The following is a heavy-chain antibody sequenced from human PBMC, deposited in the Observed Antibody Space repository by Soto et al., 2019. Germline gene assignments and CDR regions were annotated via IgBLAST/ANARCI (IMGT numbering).Heavy chain of an antibody. CDR3: ARVTTDYYYYMDV. J-gene: IGHJ6*03. V-gene: IGHV1-69*02. CDR2: IIPILGIA. D-gene: IGHD4-4*01. CDR1: GGTFSSYT. Sequence: QVQLVQSGAEVKKPGSSVKVSYKASGGTFSSYTISWVRQAPGQGLEWMGRIIPILGIANYAQKFQGRVTITADKSTSTAYMELSSLRSEDTAVYYCARVTTDYYYYMDVWGKGTTVTVSS.